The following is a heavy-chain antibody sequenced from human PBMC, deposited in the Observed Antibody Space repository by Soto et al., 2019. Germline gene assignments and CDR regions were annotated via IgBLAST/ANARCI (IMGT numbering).Heavy chain of an antibody. V-gene: IGHV1-3*01. D-gene: IGHD4-17*01. J-gene: IGHJ4*02. CDR2: INAGNGNT. Sequence: QVQLVQSGAEVKKPGASVKVSCKASGYTFTSYAMHWVRQAPGQRLEWMGWINAGNGNTKYSQKFQGRVTITRDTSASTAYMELSSLRSEDTVVYYCATVLTVTTISYFDYWGQGTLVTVSS. CDR1: GYTFTSYA. CDR3: ATVLTVTTISYFDY.